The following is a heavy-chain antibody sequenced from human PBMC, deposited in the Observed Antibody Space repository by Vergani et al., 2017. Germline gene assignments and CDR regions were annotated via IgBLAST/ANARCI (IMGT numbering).Heavy chain of an antibody. J-gene: IGHJ6*02. Sequence: QVQLLESGPGLLKPSETLSLTCSVSGYSITSGYYWGWIRQPPGRGLEWIGSIYHTGSAYSNPSLKSRVTISVDTSKNQFSLKLSSVTAADTAVYYCARVRRDDSSGYYYYYGMDVWGQGTTVTVSS. D-gene: IGHD3-22*01. CDR3: ARVRRDDSSGYYYYYGMDV. V-gene: IGHV4-38-2*02. CDR1: GYSITSGYY. CDR2: IYHTGSA.